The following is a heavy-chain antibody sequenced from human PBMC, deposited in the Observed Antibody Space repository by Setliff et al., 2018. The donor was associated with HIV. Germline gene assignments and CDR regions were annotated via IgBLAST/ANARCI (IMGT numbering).Heavy chain of an antibody. J-gene: IGHJ3*01. Sequence: ASVKVSCKASGYSFTKYEINWVRQAPGQGLEWLGWVSPSIGNSDFAQKFKGRISLTTDNSIRTAYMELRGLKSDDTAVYFCARRGEERNMITGALDVWGQGSLVTVSS. CDR3: ARRGEERNMITGALDV. CDR2: VSPSIGNS. D-gene: IGHD3-16*01. V-gene: IGHV1-8*01. CDR1: GYSFTKYE.